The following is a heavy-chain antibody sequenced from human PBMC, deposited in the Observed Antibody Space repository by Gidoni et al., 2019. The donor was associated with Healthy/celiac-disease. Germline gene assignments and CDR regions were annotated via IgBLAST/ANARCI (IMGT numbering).Heavy chain of an antibody. J-gene: IGHJ4*02. CDR1: GYTFNGYY. D-gene: IGHD3-10*01. V-gene: IGHV1-2*02. CDR3: ARVPMVPNGIDY. CDR2: LNHNSGGT. Sequence: QVQLVPSGAEVKKPGASVKVSCQASGYTFNGYYMPWVRQAPGQGLGWMGVLNHNSGGTNYAQKFQGRVTMSRDTSISTAYMELSRLRSDDTAVYYCARVPMVPNGIDYWGQGTLVTVSS.